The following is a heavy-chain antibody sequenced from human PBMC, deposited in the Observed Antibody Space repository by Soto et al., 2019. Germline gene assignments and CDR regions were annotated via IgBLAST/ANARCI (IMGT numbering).Heavy chain of an antibody. CDR2: INHSGST. CDR3: TRGYCGGDCFWYFDY. CDR1: GGSFSGYY. Sequence: SETLSLTCAVYGGSFSGYYWSWIRQPPGKGLEWIGEINHSGSTNYNPSLKSRVTISVDTSKNQFSLKLSSVTAADTAVYYCTRGYCGGDCFWYFDYWGQGTLVTVSS. J-gene: IGHJ4*02. V-gene: IGHV4-34*01. D-gene: IGHD2-21*02.